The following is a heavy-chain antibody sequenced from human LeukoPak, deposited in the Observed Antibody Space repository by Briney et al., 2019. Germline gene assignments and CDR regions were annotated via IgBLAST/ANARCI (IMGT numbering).Heavy chain of an antibody. J-gene: IGHJ4*02. CDR1: GFTFSSYG. CDR3: ARDYGEGSYYFDY. D-gene: IGHD3-16*01. CDR2: ISYDGSNK. V-gene: IGHV3-30*19. Sequence: GRSLRLSCAASGFTFSSYGMHWVRQAPGKGLEWVAVISYDGSNKYYADSVKGRFTISRDNSKNTLYLQMNSLRAEDTAVYYCARDYGEGSYYFDYWGQGTLVTVSS.